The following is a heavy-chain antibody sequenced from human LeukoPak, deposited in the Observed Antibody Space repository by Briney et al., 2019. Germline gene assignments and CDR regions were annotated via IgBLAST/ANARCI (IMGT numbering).Heavy chain of an antibody. V-gene: IGHV3-73*01. Sequence: GGSLRLSCAASGFTSSGSAMHWIRQASGKGLEWVGRIRSKANSYATAYAASVKGRFTISRDDSKDTAYLQMNSLKTEDTAVYYCTRPTSATMVRGVTPRDYWGQGTLVTVSS. D-gene: IGHD3-10*01. J-gene: IGHJ4*02. CDR3: TRPTSATMVRGVTPRDY. CDR2: IRSKANSYAT. CDR1: GFTSSGSA.